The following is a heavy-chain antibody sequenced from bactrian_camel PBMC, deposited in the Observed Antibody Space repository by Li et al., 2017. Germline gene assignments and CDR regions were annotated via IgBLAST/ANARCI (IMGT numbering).Heavy chain of an antibody. CDR1: GDTISRYC. Sequence: DVQLVESGGGSVQVGGSLRFSCAGSGDTISRYCMGWFRQVPDKAREGVAAIDSDGSTSYADSVKDRFTISRDKDKNTLYLQMNSLKPEDTAMYYCVAGFWLTWELIAGTANAEYWGQGTQVTVS. D-gene: IGHD6*01. V-gene: IGHV3S42*01. CDR3: VAGFWLTWELIAGTANAEY. CDR2: IDSDGST. J-gene: IGHJ4*01.